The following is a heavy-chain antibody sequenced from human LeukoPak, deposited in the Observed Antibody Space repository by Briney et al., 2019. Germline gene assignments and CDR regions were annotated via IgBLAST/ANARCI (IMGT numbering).Heavy chain of an antibody. CDR3: ARVRAVVAAIPTPYFDY. V-gene: IGHV3-48*01. J-gene: IGHJ4*02. Sequence: GGSLRLSCAASGFTFSSYSMNWVRQAPGKGLEWVSYIGSSSSTIYYADSVKGRFTISRDNAKNSLYLQMNSLRAEDTAVYYCARVRAVVAAIPTPYFDYWGQGTLVTVSS. CDR2: IGSSSSTI. CDR1: GFTFSSYS. D-gene: IGHD2-15*01.